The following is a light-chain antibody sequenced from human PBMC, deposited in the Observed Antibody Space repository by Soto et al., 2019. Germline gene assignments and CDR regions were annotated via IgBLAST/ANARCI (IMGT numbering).Light chain of an antibody. Sequence: DIQMTQSPSTLSASVGDRVTITCRASQSISSRLAWYQQKPGKAPSLLMYKASTFETGVPSRFSGSGSGTEFTLTISSLQPDDFATYYCQQYHSDPYTFGQGTKLEIK. CDR1: QSISSR. J-gene: IGKJ2*01. CDR3: QQYHSDPYT. CDR2: KAS. V-gene: IGKV1-5*03.